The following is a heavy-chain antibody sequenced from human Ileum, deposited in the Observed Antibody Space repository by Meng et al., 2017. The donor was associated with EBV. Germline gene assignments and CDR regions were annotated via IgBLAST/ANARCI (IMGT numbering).Heavy chain of an antibody. CDR3: ASSDYYRSDY. CDR1: GGSIRRSDW. D-gene: IGHD3-22*01. V-gene: IGHV4-4*03. CDR2: TSHSGST. J-gene: IGHJ4*02. Sequence: QVDLHVSGPLLVLPPETLSLPLALSGGSIRRSDWWSWVRQPPGKGLEWIGETSHSGSTNYRPSLKSRVTISLDKYKNQLSLKLNSVTAADTAVYYCASSDYYRSDYWGQGTLVTVS.